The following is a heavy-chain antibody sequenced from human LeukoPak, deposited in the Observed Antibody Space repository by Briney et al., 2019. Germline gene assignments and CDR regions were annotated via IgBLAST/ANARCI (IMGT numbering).Heavy chain of an antibody. CDR3: ARAPAGIAASFLAVDY. D-gene: IGHD6-13*01. V-gene: IGHV4-4*07. Sequence: ASETLSLTCTVSGGSISSYYWSWIRQPAGKGLEWIERIYISGSTNYNPSLKSRVTMSVDTSKNQFSLKLSSVTAADTAVYYCARAPAGIAASFLAVDYWGQGTLVTVSS. CDR1: GGSISSYY. J-gene: IGHJ4*02. CDR2: IYISGST.